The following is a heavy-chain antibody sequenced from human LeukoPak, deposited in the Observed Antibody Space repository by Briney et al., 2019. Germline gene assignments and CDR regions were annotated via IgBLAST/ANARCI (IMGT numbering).Heavy chain of an antibody. CDR1: GYTFTCYY. CDR2: INPNSGGT. CDR3: ARDLNGARVLDY. Sequence: GASVKVSCKASGYTFTCYYMHWVRQAPGQGLEWMGWINPNSGGTNSAQKFQGRVTMTRDTSISTAYMELSSLRSEDTAVYYCARDLNGARVLDYWGQGTLVTVSS. V-gene: IGHV1-2*02. J-gene: IGHJ4*02. D-gene: IGHD1-1*01.